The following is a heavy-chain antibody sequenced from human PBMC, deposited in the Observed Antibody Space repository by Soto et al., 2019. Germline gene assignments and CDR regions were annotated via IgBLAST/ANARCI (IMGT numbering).Heavy chain of an antibody. Sequence: GGSLRLSCAASGFTFSSYEMNWVRQAPGKGLEWVSYISSSGSAIYYADSVKGRFTISRDNAKNSLYLQMNSLRAEDTAVYYCARDFGSTSLSLYYYYYYGMDVWGQGTTVTVS. J-gene: IGHJ6*02. CDR1: GFTFSSYE. D-gene: IGHD2-2*01. V-gene: IGHV3-48*03. CDR3: ARDFGSTSLSLYYYYYYGMDV. CDR2: ISSSGSAI.